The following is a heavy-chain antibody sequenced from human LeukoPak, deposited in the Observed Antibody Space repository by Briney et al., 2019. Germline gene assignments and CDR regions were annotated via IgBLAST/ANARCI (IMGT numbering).Heavy chain of an antibody. V-gene: IGHV3-30*03. J-gene: IGHJ3*02. CDR2: ISYDGSNK. CDR3: ARQDERAFDI. D-gene: IGHD2-15*01. CDR1: GFTFSSYC. Sequence: GGSLSLACAASGFTFSSYCMHWVRQAPGKGLEWVAVISYDGSNKCYADSVKGRFTISRDNSKNTLYLQMNSLRADDTAVYYCARQDERAFDIWGHGETFSVSS.